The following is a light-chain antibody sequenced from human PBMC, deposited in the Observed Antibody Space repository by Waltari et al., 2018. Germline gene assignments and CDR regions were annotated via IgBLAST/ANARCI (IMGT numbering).Light chain of an antibody. CDR2: AAP. CDR3: QHHVRLPAT. J-gene: IGKJ1*01. CDR1: QSVNPY. Sequence: EIVLTQSPGTLSLSPGERATLSCRASQSVNPYLAWYQQKPGQAPRLLIYAAPTRAAGIPDRFSGSGSGTDFSLTISRLEAEDFAVYYCQHHVRLPATFGQGTKVEIK. V-gene: IGKV3-20*01.